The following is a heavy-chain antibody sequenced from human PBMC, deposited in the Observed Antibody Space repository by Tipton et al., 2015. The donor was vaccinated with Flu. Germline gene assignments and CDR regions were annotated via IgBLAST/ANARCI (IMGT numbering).Heavy chain of an antibody. D-gene: IGHD3-9*01. CDR2: IYYSGST. Sequence: TLSLTCTVSGCSISSSSYYWGWIRQPPGKGLEWIGSIYYSGSTYYNPSLTSRVTISVDTSKNQFSLKLSSVTAADTAVYYCARDYDILTGPGAFDIWGQGTMVTVSS. CDR3: ARDYDILTGPGAFDI. CDR1: GCSISSSSYY. V-gene: IGHV4-39*07. J-gene: IGHJ3*02.